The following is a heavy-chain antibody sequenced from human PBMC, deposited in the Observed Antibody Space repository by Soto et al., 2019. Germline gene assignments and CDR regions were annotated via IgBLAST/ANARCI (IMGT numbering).Heavy chain of an antibody. CDR2: ITTFNGKT. CDR1: NYTIINFG. CDR3: VRDRFAYFDPPASDY. J-gene: IGHJ4*02. V-gene: IGHV1-18*01. D-gene: IGHD3-9*01. Sequence: VQLVQSGAEVKRPGASVKVSCKASNYTIINFGISWVRQAPGQGLEWMGWITTFNGKTNYAQKFQGRITITADTSTSTAYMELRSLISDDTAVYYCVRDRFAYFDPPASDYWGQGTLVTVSS.